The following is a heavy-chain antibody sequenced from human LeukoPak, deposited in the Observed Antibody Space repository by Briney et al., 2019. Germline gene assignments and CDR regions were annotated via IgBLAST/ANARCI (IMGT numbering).Heavy chain of an antibody. D-gene: IGHD6-13*01. CDR1: GFTFSRYS. V-gene: IGHV3-48*01. CDR2: ITPSGNNK. Sequence: HPGGSLRLSCAVSGFTFSRYSLHWVRQAPGKGLEWISYITPSGNNKYYSDSVKGRFTISRDNAKNSVYLQMDSLRAEDTAVYYCAKDPRRYSRTGGYFEYWGQGTLVTVSS. CDR3: AKDPRRYSRTGGYFEY. J-gene: IGHJ4*02.